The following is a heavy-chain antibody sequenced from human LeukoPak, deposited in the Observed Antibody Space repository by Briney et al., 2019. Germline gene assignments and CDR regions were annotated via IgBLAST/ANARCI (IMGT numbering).Heavy chain of an antibody. CDR2: IYSGGST. CDR3: ARDPTHYRVWDYYETIGLSY. Sequence: GGSLRLSCAASGFTVSSNYMSWVRQAPGKGLEWVSVIYSGGSTYYADSVKGRFTISRDNSKNTLYLQMNSLRADDTAVYYCARDPTHYRVWDYYETIGLSYWGQGTLVTVSS. V-gene: IGHV3-66*01. CDR1: GFTVSSNY. D-gene: IGHD3-22*01. J-gene: IGHJ4*02.